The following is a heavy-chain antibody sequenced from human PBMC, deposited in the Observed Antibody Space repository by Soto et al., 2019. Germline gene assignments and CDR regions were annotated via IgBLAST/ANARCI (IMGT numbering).Heavy chain of an antibody. Sequence: QVQLQESGPGLVKPSQTLSLTCTVSGASVNSGLYFWNWIRQVPGKGLERIGHGHPSGYIYNNPSLKSRFTMSMNTANNQVYLQLNSVTVADTAVYYCVSGSDPYKCGFWGQGTLVTVSS. J-gene: IGHJ4*02. CDR3: VSGSDPYKCGF. CDR1: GASVNSGLYF. D-gene: IGHD5-12*01. CDR2: GHPSGYI. V-gene: IGHV4-31*03.